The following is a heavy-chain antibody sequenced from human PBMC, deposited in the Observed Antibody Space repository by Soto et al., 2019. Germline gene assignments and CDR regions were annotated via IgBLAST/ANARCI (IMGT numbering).Heavy chain of an antibody. CDR1: GYSFTSYW. Sequence: PGESLKISCKGSGYSFTSYWIGWVRQMPGKGLEWMGIIYPGDSDTRYSPSFQGQVTISADKSISTAYLQWSSLKASDTAMYYCARAMGGVTGTTGWFDTWGQGTLVTVSS. CDR3: ARAMGGVTGTTGWFDT. D-gene: IGHD1-7*01. V-gene: IGHV5-51*01. CDR2: IYPGDSDT. J-gene: IGHJ5*02.